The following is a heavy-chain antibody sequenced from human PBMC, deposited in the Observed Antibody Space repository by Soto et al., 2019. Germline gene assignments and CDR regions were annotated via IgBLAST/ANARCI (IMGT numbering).Heavy chain of an antibody. Sequence: ASVEVSCNASGYTFTSYAIHWVRQAPGQRLEWMGWIDVGNGNTKYSQRFQGRVTITSDTSANTAYMELSSLRSEDTAVYYCARDGSRSWSSHYYFDYWGQVTTVTV. J-gene: IGHJ4*02. CDR3: ARDGSRSWSSHYYFDY. V-gene: IGHV1-3*01. CDR2: IDVGNGNT. D-gene: IGHD6-13*01. CDR1: GYTFTSYA.